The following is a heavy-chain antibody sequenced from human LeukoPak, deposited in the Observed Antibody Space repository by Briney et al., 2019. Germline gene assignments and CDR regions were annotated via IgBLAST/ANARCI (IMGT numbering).Heavy chain of an antibody. CDR1: LYTVTTYS. V-gene: IGHV1-18*01. CDR2: ISGYSGNT. J-gene: IGHJ4*02. D-gene: IGHD2-15*01. CDR3: ARDYLGSCYYY. Sequence: ASLKVSRKGHLYTVTTYSIRWVRQAPGHGLEWVGWISGYSGNTDYAHKFHDRVTMTTDTSTSAAYMERRSLRSDDTALYYCARDYLGSCYYYWGQGTLVTVSS.